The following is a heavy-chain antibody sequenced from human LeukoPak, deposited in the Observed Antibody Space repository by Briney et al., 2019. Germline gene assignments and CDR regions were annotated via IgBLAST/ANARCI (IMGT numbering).Heavy chain of an antibody. D-gene: IGHD1-14*01. Sequence: ASVKVSCKASGYTFTTYDINWVRQATGQGLEWMGWMNPNSGNTGYAQKFQGRVTITRNTSISTAYMELSSLRSEDTAVYYCARADRTERGVVGYYYYYYMDVWGKGTTVTVSS. CDR1: GYTFTTYD. J-gene: IGHJ6*03. V-gene: IGHV1-8*03. CDR3: ARADRTERGVVGYYYYYYMDV. CDR2: MNPNSGNT.